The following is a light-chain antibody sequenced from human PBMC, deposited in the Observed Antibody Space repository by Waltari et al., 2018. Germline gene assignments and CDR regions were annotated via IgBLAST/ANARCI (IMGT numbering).Light chain of an antibody. J-gene: IGLJ1*01. V-gene: IGLV2-23*01. CDR3: CSYAGSNFYL. CDR1: RSDVGSSNV. Sequence: QSALTQPASVSGSPGQSITISSTGTRSDVGSSNVVFWYQQHPGKPPKLMIFEGSQRPSGVSNRFSGSKSGNTASLTISGLQAEDEADYYCCSYAGSNFYLFGTGTRVTVL. CDR2: EGS.